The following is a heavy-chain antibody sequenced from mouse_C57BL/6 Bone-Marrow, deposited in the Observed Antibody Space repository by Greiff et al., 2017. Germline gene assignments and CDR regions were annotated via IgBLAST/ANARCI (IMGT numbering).Heavy chain of an antibody. V-gene: IGHV7-3*01. J-gene: IGHJ4*01. Sequence: EVHLVESGGGLVQPGGSLSLSCAASGFTFTDYYMSWVRQPSGKALEWLGFIRNKANGYTTEYSASVKGRFTISRDNSQSILYLQMNALRAEDSATYYCARSGDYDYAMDYWGQGTSVTVSS. CDR3: ARSGDYDYAMDY. CDR1: GFTFTDYY. CDR2: IRNKANGYTT. D-gene: IGHD2-4*01.